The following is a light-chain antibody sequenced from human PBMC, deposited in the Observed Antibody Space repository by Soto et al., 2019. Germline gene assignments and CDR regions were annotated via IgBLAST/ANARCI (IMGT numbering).Light chain of an antibody. CDR1: QSVTTY. CDR2: DAS. V-gene: IGKV3-11*01. CDR3: QQRSNWPLT. J-gene: IGKJ2*01. Sequence: EIVLTQSPATLSLSPGERATLSCRASQSVTTYLAWYQQKPGQARRLLIYDASNRATGIPARFSGSGSGTDFTLTISSLEPEDFAVYYGQQRSNWPLTFAQGTNLEIK.